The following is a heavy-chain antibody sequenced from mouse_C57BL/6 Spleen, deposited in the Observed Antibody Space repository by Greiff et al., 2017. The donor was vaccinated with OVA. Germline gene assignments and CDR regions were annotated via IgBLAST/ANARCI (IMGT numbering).Heavy chain of an antibody. V-gene: IGHV1-59*01. D-gene: IGHD3-2*02. Sequence: QVQLQQPGAELVRPGTSVKLSCKASGYTFTSYWMHWVKQRPGQGLEWIGVIDPSDSYTNYNQKFKGKATLTVDTSSSTAYMQLSSLTSEDSAVYYCARSSSGYVRYFDYWGQGTTLTVSS. CDR2: IDPSDSYT. J-gene: IGHJ2*01. CDR3: ARSSSGYVRYFDY. CDR1: GYTFTSYW.